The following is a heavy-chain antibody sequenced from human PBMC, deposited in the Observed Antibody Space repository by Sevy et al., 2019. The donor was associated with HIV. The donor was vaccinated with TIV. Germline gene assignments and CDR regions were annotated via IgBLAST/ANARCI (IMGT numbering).Heavy chain of an antibody. V-gene: IGHV3-66*01. CDR1: GFTLSTYS. CDR3: ARDRYYDASGYCYYYYGMDV. Sequence: GGSLRLSCAASGFTLSTYSMKWVRQAPGKGLEWVSLIDSGGSTYYADSVKGRFTISRDNAKNTLYLQMNPLRAEDTAVYFCARDRYYDASGYCYYYYGMDVWGQGTTVTVSS. D-gene: IGHD3-22*01. CDR2: IDSGGST. J-gene: IGHJ6*02.